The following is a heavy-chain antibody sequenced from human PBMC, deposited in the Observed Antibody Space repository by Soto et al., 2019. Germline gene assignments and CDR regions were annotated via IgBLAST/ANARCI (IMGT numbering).Heavy chain of an antibody. CDR2: INPSGGST. V-gene: IGHV1-46*01. CDR1: GYTFTSYY. J-gene: IGHJ4*02. Sequence: ASVKVSCTASGYTFTSYYLHWVRQSPVQGLEWMGIINPSGGSTICAQKFQGRVTMTRDTSTSTVYMELSSLRSEDKAVYYCARDYDYVWGSYRYRIDYWGQGTLVTVSS. CDR3: ARDYDYVWGSYRYRIDY. D-gene: IGHD3-16*02.